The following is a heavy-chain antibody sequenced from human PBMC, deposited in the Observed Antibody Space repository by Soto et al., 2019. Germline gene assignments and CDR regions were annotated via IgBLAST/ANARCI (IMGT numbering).Heavy chain of an antibody. CDR2: IDPSDSYT. V-gene: IGHV5-10-1*01. Sequence: GASLKISGKGSGYSFTRYWISWLRQMPGKGLEWMGRIDPSDSYTTYSPSFQGHVTISADKSIRTAYLQWISLKASATAMYYCASIYYYASGSYYGVRTPGYYYYGMDVWARGAPVTVS. CDR3: ASIYYYASGSYYGVRTPGYYYYGMDV. D-gene: IGHD3-10*01. CDR1: GYSFTRYW. J-gene: IGHJ6*02.